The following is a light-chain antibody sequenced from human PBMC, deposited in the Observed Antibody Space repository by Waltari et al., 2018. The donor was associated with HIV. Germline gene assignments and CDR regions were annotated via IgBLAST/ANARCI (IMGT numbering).Light chain of an antibody. Sequence: QSALTQPASVSGSPGQSITISCPGTSSDVGGYDYVSGYQQPPGNAPKLMIFDYSNRPSGFSMRFSGSKPGNTASLTFSGLQAEDEADYYCSSYTSSGALDVVFGGGTKLTVL. CDR1: SSDVGGYDY. J-gene: IGLJ2*01. CDR2: DYS. V-gene: IGLV2-14*03. CDR3: SSYTSSGALDVV.